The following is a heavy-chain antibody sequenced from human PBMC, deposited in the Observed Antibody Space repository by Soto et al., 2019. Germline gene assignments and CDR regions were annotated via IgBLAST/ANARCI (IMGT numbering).Heavy chain of an antibody. CDR2: IIPIFGTA. Sequence: QLQLVQSGAEVKKPGSSVKVSCKASGGSFRHYSISWVRQAPGQGLEWMGGIIPIFGTATYAQRFQGRVTLTADESTTTAYMELSSLRSEDTAVYYCAIDQRLEDDAFDIWGQGTRVIVSS. CDR1: GGSFRHYS. V-gene: IGHV1-69*01. CDR3: AIDQRLEDDAFDI. J-gene: IGHJ3*02. D-gene: IGHD1-1*01.